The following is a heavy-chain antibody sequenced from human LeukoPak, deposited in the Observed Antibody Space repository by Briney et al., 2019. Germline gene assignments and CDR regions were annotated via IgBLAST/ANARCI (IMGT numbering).Heavy chain of an antibody. CDR3: ARGWSYADY. Sequence: SETLSLTCTVSGDSIGSYYWSWLRQPAGKGLQWIGRIYTSGSTMYNPSLQSRVTMSVDTPKNQFSLKLRSVTAADTAVYYCARGWSYADYWGQGTLVTVSS. J-gene: IGHJ4*02. CDR2: IYTSGST. D-gene: IGHD3-16*01. V-gene: IGHV4-4*07. CDR1: GDSIGSYY.